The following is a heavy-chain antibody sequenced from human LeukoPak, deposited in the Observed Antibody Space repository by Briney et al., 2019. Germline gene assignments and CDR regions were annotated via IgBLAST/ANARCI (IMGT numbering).Heavy chain of an antibody. Sequence: PSETLSLTCTVSGYSITSAYYWGWIRQPPGKGLEWIGSFFLEGSTYYNPSLKSRVTISVDTSKNQFSLKLSSVTAADTAMYYCARGYYGSGSYYAPYFDYWGQGTLVTVSS. CDR3: ARGYYGSGSYYAPYFDY. D-gene: IGHD3-10*01. CDR2: FFLEGST. CDR1: GYSITSAYY. J-gene: IGHJ4*02. V-gene: IGHV4-38-2*02.